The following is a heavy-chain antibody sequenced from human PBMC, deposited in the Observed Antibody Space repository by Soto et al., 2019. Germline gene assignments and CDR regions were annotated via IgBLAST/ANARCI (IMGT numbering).Heavy chain of an antibody. Sequence: QVQLQQWGAGLLKPSETLSLTCAVYGGSFSGYYWSWIRQPPGKGLEWIGEINHSGSTNYNPSLKSRVTISEDTSKNQFSLKLSSVTAADTAVYYCARVLGYCSGGSCYLTYGMDVWGQGTTVTVSS. CDR1: GGSFSGYY. D-gene: IGHD2-15*01. CDR3: ARVLGYCSGGSCYLTYGMDV. J-gene: IGHJ6*02. CDR2: INHSGST. V-gene: IGHV4-34*01.